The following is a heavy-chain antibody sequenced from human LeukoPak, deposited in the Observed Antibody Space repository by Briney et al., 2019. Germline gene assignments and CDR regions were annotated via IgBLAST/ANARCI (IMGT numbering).Heavy chain of an antibody. D-gene: IGHD1-26*01. Sequence: GSLRLSRAASGFTFDDYGMSWVRQAPGKGLEWVSGINWNGGSTGYADSVKGRFTIFRDNAKNSLYLQMNSLRDEDTALYYCARDLRWELLSWFDPWGQGTLVTVSS. CDR1: GFTFDDYG. J-gene: IGHJ5*02. CDR2: INWNGGST. V-gene: IGHV3-20*04. CDR3: ARDLRWELLSWFDP.